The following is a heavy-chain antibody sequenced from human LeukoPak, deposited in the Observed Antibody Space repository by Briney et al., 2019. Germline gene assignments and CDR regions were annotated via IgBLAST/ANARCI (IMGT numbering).Heavy chain of an antibody. Sequence: SETLSLTCTVSGDSISSHYWSWIRQPPGKGLEWIGYIFYNGHTNYNPSLTSRVTMSVDTSKNQFSLRLSSVTATDTATYYCATDSSNTDAFDIWGQGTMVTVSS. CDR2: IFYNGHT. D-gene: IGHD6-13*01. CDR1: GDSISSHY. J-gene: IGHJ3*02. V-gene: IGHV4-59*11. CDR3: ATDSSNTDAFDI.